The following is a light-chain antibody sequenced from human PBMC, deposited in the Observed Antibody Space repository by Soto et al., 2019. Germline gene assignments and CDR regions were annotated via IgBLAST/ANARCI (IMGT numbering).Light chain of an antibody. CDR1: QPIANK. J-gene: IGKJ2*01. V-gene: IGKV3D-15*01. Sequence: TQSPALLSVSPGETATLSCKASQPIANKLDWYQQSPGQTPRLLIYGASTRASGVPDRFSGSGSGTDFTLTITSPQAEDFATYYCQQYYDWPPNTFGQGTKV. CDR2: GAS. CDR3: QQYYDWPPNT.